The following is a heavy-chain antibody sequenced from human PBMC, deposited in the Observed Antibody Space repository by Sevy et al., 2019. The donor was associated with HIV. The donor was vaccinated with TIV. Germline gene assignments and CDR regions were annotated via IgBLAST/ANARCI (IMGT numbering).Heavy chain of an antibody. J-gene: IGHJ4*02. CDR1: GGSFSGYY. D-gene: IGHD4-17*01. Sequence: SETLSLTCAVYGGSFSGYYWSWIRQPPGKGLEWIGEINHSGSTNYNPSFKSRVTISVDKSKNQFSLKLSSVTAADTAVYYCARGDYGDYGGDFDYWGQGTLVTVSS. CDR2: INHSGST. V-gene: IGHV4-34*01. CDR3: ARGDYGDYGGDFDY.